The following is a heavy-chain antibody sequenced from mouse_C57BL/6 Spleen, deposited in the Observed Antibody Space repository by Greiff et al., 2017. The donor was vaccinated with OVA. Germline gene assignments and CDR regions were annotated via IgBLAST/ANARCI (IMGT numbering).Heavy chain of an antibody. V-gene: IGHV1-53*01. CDR2: INPSNGGT. CDR3: ARKEVYYGSSYGYFDV. D-gene: IGHD1-1*01. CDR1: GYTFTSYW. J-gene: IGHJ1*03. Sequence: VQLQQSGTELVKPGASVKLSCKASGYTFTSYWMHWVKQRPGQGLEWIGNINPSNGGTNYNEKFKSKATLTVDKSSSTAYMQLSSLTSEDSAVYYCARKEVYYGSSYGYFDVWGTGTTVTVSS.